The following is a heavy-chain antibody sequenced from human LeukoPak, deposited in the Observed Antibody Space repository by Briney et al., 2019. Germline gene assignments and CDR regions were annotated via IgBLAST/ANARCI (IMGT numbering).Heavy chain of an antibody. CDR1: GFTFSSYW. D-gene: IGHD5-12*01. V-gene: IGHV3-74*03. J-gene: IGHJ4*02. Sequence: GGSLRLSCAASGFTFSSYWMHWVRQAPGKGLVWVSRISSDGSSITYADSVKGRFTISRDNAKNTLYLQMNSLRVEDTAVYYCAREGRVSGYDFDCWGQGTLVTVSS. CDR3: AREGRVSGYDFDC. CDR2: ISSDGSSI.